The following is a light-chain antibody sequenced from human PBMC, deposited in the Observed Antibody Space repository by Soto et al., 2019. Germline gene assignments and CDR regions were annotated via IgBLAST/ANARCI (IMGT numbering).Light chain of an antibody. CDR3: QQYNNWPSWT. Sequence: FVLTQSPGTLSLSPGERATLSCRASQSINTNFAWYQQKPGQAPRLLIYGASTRATGIPARLSGSGSGTEFTLTISSLQSEDFAVYYCQQYNNWPSWTFGQGTKVDIK. CDR1: QSINTN. J-gene: IGKJ1*01. CDR2: GAS. V-gene: IGKV3-15*01.